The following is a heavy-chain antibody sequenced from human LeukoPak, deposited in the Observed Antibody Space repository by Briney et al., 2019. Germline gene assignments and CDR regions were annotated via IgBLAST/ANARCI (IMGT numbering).Heavy chain of an antibody. CDR1: DGSFSAYY. V-gene: IGHV4-34*01. CDR2: INHSGST. CDR3: ALKNWNDAGSYYYVDV. J-gene: IGHJ6*03. D-gene: IGHD1-1*01. Sequence: PSETLSLTCAVSDGSFSAYYCSWVRQPPGKGLEWIGEINHSGSTNYNPSLKSRVTISVDTSKIQFSLKLSSVTAADTAVYYCALKNWNDAGSYYYVDVWGKGTTVTVSS.